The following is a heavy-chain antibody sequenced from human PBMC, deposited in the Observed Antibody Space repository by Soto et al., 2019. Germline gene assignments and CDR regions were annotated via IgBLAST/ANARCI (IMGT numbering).Heavy chain of an antibody. D-gene: IGHD3-10*01. CDR3: ARHLGTSAWFGDYYHYYGMDV. CDR2: IYYSGST. V-gene: IGHV4-39*01. Sequence: SETLSLTCTVSGGSISSSSYYWGWIRQPPGKGLEWIGSIYYSGSTYYNPSLKSRVTISVDTSKNQFSLKLSSVTAADTAVYYCARHLGTSAWFGDYYHYYGMDVWGQGTTVTVSS. CDR1: GGSISSSSYY. J-gene: IGHJ6*02.